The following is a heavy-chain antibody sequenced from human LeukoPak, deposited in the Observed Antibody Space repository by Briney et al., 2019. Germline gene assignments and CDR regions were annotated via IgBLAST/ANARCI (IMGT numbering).Heavy chain of an antibody. CDR1: GFTFSSYW. CDR3: ARKYGGYADY. Sequence: GGSLRLSCAASGFTFSSYWMHWVRQAPGKGLVWVSRINSDGSTTSYADSVKGRFTISRDNTKSTLYLQMNSLRAEDTAVYYCARKYGGYADYWGQGTLVTVSS. V-gene: IGHV3-74*01. J-gene: IGHJ4*02. CDR2: INSDGSTT. D-gene: IGHD5-12*01.